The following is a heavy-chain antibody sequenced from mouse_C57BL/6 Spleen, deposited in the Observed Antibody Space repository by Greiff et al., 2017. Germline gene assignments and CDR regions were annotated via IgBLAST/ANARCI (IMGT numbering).Heavy chain of an antibody. CDR3: ASPPYYYGSSPGYFDV. J-gene: IGHJ1*03. CDR2: IDPSDSYT. V-gene: IGHV1-50*01. CDR1: GYTFTSYW. Sequence: QVQLQQPGAELVKPGASVKLSCKASGYTFTSYWMQWVKQRPGQGLEWIGEIDPSDSYTNYNQKFKGKATLTVDTSSSTAYMQLSSLTSEDSAVYYCASPPYYYGSSPGYFDVWGTGTTVTVSS. D-gene: IGHD1-1*01.